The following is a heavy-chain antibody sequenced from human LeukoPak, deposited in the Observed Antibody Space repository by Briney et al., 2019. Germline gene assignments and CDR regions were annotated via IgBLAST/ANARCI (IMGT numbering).Heavy chain of an antibody. Sequence: KPGGSLRLSCAVSGFTFSSYSMNWIRQAPGKGLEWGSCISSSSNYIYYADSVKGRFTISRDNAKNSLYLQMNSLRAEDTAVYYCARELYYNTSTYYPALNDYWGQGTLVTVSS. J-gene: IGHJ4*02. CDR1: GFTFSSYS. D-gene: IGHD3-22*01. CDR3: ARELYYNTSTYYPALNDY. CDR2: ISSSSNYI. V-gene: IGHV3-21*01.